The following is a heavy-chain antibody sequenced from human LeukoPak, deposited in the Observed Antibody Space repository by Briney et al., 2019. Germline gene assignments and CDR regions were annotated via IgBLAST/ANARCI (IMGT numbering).Heavy chain of an antibody. CDR3: ARVRFGGVIAFDY. Sequence: EASVKVSCKASGYTFTSYYMHWVRQAPGQGLEWMGWISAYNGNTNYAQKLQGRVTMTTDTSTSTAYMELRSLRSDDTAVYYCARVRFGGVIAFDYWGQGTLVTVSS. CDR1: GYTFTSYY. J-gene: IGHJ4*02. D-gene: IGHD3-16*02. CDR2: ISAYNGNT. V-gene: IGHV1-18*04.